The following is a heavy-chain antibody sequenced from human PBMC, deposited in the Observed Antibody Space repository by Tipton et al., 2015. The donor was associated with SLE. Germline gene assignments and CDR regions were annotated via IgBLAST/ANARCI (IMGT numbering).Heavy chain of an antibody. Sequence: TLSLTCTVSGDSTTTTPYYWDWIRQAPGKGLEWIGSISYSGATSYNPSLKSRVTISVDTSKNHFSLSLISVTAADTAVYYCARLTPWGYDYWGPGMLVTVSS. CDR1: GDSTTTTPYY. CDR2: ISYSGAT. J-gene: IGHJ4*02. D-gene: IGHD7-27*01. CDR3: ARLTPWGYDY. V-gene: IGHV4-39*07.